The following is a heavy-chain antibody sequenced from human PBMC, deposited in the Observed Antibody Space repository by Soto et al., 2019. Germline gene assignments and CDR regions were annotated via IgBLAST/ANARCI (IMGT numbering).Heavy chain of an antibody. Sequence: SETLSLTCAVYGGSFSGYYWSWIRQPPGKGLEWIGEINHSGSTNYNPSLKSRVTISVDTSKNQFSLKLSSVTAADTAVYYCASRYSSSAGRIDYWAQGTLVTAPQ. CDR1: GGSFSGYY. D-gene: IGHD6-6*01. CDR3: ASRYSSSAGRIDY. V-gene: IGHV4-34*01. CDR2: INHSGST. J-gene: IGHJ4*02.